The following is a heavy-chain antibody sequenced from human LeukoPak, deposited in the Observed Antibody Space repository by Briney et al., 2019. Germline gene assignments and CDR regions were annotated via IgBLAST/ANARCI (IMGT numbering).Heavy chain of an antibody. D-gene: IGHD1-1*01. CDR3: ARITGDFDY. Sequence: SETLSLTCTVSGGSISSSSDYWGWIRQPPGKGLEWIGSIYYSGSTYYNPSLKSRVTISVDTSKNQFSLKLSSVTAADTAVYYCARITGDFDYWGQGTLVTVSS. J-gene: IGHJ4*02. CDR2: IYYSGST. V-gene: IGHV4-39*01. CDR1: GGSISSSSDY.